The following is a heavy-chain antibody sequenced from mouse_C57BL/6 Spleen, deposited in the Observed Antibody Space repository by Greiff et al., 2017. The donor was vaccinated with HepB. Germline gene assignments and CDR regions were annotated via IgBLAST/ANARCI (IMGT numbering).Heavy chain of an antibody. D-gene: IGHD1-1*01. V-gene: IGHV1-80*01. Sequence: VQVVESGAELVKPGASVKISCKASGYAFSSYWMNWVKQRPGKGLEWIGQIYPGDGDTNYNGKFKGKATLTADKSSSTAYMQLSSLTSEDSAVYFCARSSPLTTVVATPFAYWGQGTLVTVSA. CDR3: ARSSPLTTVVATPFAY. CDR1: GYAFSSYW. CDR2: IYPGDGDT. J-gene: IGHJ3*01.